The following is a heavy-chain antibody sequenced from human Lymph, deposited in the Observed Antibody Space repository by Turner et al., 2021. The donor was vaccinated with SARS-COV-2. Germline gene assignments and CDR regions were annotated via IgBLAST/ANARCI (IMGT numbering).Heavy chain of an antibody. Sequence: QVQLPESGPRLVKPLETLSLTCTVPGGSMNHNYWSWIRQPPGKRLEWIGFIFYRGSTNYNPSLKRRVTIAVDTSENQFSLKLTSVTAADTAIYYCARQTVNNWVDPWGQGTLVTVSS. CDR3: ARQTVNNWVDP. CDR1: GGSMNHNY. CDR2: IFYRGST. J-gene: IGHJ5*02. D-gene: IGHD2-21*02. V-gene: IGHV4-59*01.